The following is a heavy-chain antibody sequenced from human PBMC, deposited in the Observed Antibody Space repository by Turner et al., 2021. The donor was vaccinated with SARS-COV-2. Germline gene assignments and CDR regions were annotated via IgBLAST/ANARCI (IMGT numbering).Heavy chain of an antibody. CDR3: AKGEGYGSGAFDI. CDR1: GFTFSSYA. CDR2: ISGSGVRT. V-gene: IGHV3-23*01. Sequence: EVQLLESGGGLVQPGGSLRLSCAASGFTFSSYAMSWVRQAPGKGLEWVSAISGSGVRTYYADSVKGRFTISRDNSKNTLYLQMNSLRAEDTAVYYCAKGEGYGSGAFDIWGQGTMVTVSS. D-gene: IGHD3-10*01. J-gene: IGHJ3*02.